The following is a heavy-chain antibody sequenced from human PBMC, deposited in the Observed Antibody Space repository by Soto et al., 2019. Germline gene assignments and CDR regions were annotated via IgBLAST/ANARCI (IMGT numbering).Heavy chain of an antibody. Sequence: SGPTLVNPTHTLTLTCTFSAFSLSTNGEGVGWIRQPHGKPLEWLEVIYWNEDKRYSRSLKSRLSITKDTSKNQVVLTMTTMDPVDTATYYCVHTVMVHTITGGHYFDFWGQGILVTVSS. CDR3: VHTVMVHTITGGHYFDF. J-gene: IGHJ4*02. CDR1: AFSLSTNGEG. V-gene: IGHV2-5*01. CDR2: IYWNEDK. D-gene: IGHD2-8*01.